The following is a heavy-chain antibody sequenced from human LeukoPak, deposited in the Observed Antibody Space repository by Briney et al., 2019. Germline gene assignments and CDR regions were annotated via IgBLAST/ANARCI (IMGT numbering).Heavy chain of an antibody. V-gene: IGHV1-2*02. D-gene: IGHD3-22*01. CDR2: INPNSGGT. Sequence: GASVKVSCQDSGYTFTGYYIHWVRQAPGQGLEWMGWINPNSGGTNYAQKFQGRVTMTRDTSISTAYMELSRLRSDDTAVYYCARGTRITMLVLPPLRPFDIWGQGTMVTVSS. CDR3: ARGTRITMLVLPPLRPFDI. J-gene: IGHJ3*02. CDR1: GYTFTGYY.